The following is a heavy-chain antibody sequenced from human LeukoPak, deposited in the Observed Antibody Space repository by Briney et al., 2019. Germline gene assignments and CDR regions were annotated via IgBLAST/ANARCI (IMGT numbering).Heavy chain of an antibody. CDR3: ARYRSRGYYDSSGPYFDY. D-gene: IGHD3-22*01. Sequence: SETLTLTCAVYGGCLSGYYWSWIRQPPGKGLEWIGESNHSGSTNYNPSLKSRVTISVDTSKNQFSLKLSSVTAADTAVYYCARYRSRGYYDSSGPYFDYWGQGTLVTVSS. CDR2: SNHSGST. J-gene: IGHJ4*02. CDR1: GGCLSGYY. V-gene: IGHV4-34*01.